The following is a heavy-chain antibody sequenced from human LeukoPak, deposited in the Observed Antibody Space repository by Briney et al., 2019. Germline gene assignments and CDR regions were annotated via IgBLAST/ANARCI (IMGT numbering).Heavy chain of an antibody. CDR2: IYPGDSDT. J-gene: IGHJ5*02. D-gene: IGHD6-19*01. V-gene: IGHV5-51*01. Sequence: GESLKISCKGSGYSFTSYWIGWVRQMPGKGLEWMGIIYPGDSDTRYSPSFQGQVTISADKSISTAYLQWSSLKASDTAMYYCASTLMAGKDKYLVDPWGQGTLVTVSS. CDR1: GYSFTSYW. CDR3: ASTLMAGKDKYLVDP.